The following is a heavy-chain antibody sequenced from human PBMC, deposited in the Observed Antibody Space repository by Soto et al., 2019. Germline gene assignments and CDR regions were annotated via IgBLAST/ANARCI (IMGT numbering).Heavy chain of an antibody. CDR1: GGSISSYY. V-gene: IGHV4-59*01. J-gene: IGHJ4*02. Sequence: SETLSLTCTVSGGSISSYYWSWIRQPPGKGLEWIGYIYYSGSTNYNPSLKSRVTISVDTSKNQFSLKLSSVTAADTAVYYCARNPQVGGSAAFDYWGQGTLVTVSS. D-gene: IGHD2-15*01. CDR2: IYYSGST. CDR3: ARNPQVGGSAAFDY.